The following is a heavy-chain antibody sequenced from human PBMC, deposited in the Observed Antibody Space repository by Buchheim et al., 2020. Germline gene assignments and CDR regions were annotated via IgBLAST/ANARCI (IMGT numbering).Heavy chain of an antibody. V-gene: IGHV3-11*01. Sequence: QVQLVESGGGLVRPGGSLRLSCAASGFSFSDYYMTWIRQAPGKGLEWISFISSGSSTISYADSVKGRFTISRDNAKKYQYLQMNSLRVEDTAIYYCARDFGNPGKWSQGT. J-gene: IGHJ4*02. CDR1: GFSFSDYY. D-gene: IGHD3-10*01. CDR2: ISSGSSTI. CDR3: ARDFGNPGK.